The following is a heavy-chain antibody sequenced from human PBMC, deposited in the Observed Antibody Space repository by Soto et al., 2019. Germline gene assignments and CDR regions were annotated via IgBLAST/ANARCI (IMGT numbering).Heavy chain of an antibody. CDR3: ARALIAAAGPFDY. Sequence: SETLSLTCTVSGGSISSGGYYWSWIRQHPGKGLEWIGYIHYSGSTYYNPSLKSRVTISVDTSKNQFSLKLSSVTAADTAVYYCARALIAAAGPFDYWGQGTLVTVSS. D-gene: IGHD6-13*01. J-gene: IGHJ4*02. CDR1: GGSISSGGYY. CDR2: IHYSGST. V-gene: IGHV4-31*03.